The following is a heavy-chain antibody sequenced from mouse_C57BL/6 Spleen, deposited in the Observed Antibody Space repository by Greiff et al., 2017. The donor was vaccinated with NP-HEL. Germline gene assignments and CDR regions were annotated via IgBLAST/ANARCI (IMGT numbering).Heavy chain of an antibody. CDR2: ISSGGDYI. J-gene: IGHJ1*03. CDR3: TRDPHYYGSTLYWYFDV. Sequence: EVMLVESGEGLVKPGGSLKLSCAASGFTFSSYAMSWVRQTPEKRLEWVAYISSGGDYIYYADTVKGRFTISRDNARNTLYLQMSSLKSEDTAMYYCTRDPHYYGSTLYWYFDVWGTGTTVTVSS. D-gene: IGHD1-1*01. CDR1: GFTFSSYA. V-gene: IGHV5-9-1*02.